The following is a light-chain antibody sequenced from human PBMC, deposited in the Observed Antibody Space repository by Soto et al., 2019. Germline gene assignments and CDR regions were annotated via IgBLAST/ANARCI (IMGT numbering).Light chain of an antibody. Sequence: DIELTQSPSSLSASVGDRVTITCRASQSISTYLNWYQQKGGKAPKLLIHGASSLQSGVPLRCSATGSGKDFSITIMSLQPEDFATYYCQQSYSTLLSFGGGTKVDIK. CDR3: QQSYSTLLS. CDR2: GAS. CDR1: QSISTY. V-gene: IGKV1-39*01. J-gene: IGKJ4*01.